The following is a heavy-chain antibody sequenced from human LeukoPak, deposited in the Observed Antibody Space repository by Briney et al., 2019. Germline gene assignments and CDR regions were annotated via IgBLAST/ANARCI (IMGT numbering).Heavy chain of an antibody. Sequence: GGSLRLSCAASGFTFSSYAMSWVRQAPGKGLEWVSAISGSGGSTYYADSVKGRFTISRDNSKNTLYLQMNSLRAEDTAVYYCAKDLRRSGLFSHQYYFDYWGQGTLVTVSS. CDR3: AKDLRRSGLFSHQYYFDY. V-gene: IGHV3-23*01. J-gene: IGHJ4*02. CDR2: ISGSGGST. CDR1: GFTFSSYA. D-gene: IGHD4-23*01.